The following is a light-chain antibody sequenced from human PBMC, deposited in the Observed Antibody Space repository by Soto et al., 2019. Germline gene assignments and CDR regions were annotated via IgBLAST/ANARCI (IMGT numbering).Light chain of an antibody. CDR1: SSNIGAGYD. CDR3: QSYDSSLSVL. V-gene: IGLV1-40*01. CDR2: GNS. Sequence: QSVLTQPPSVSGATGQRVTISCTGGSSNIGAGYDVHWYQQLPGTAPKLLIYGNSNRPSGVPDRFSGSKSGTSASLAITGLQAEDAADYYCQSYDSSLSVLFGGGTQLTVL. J-gene: IGLJ2*01.